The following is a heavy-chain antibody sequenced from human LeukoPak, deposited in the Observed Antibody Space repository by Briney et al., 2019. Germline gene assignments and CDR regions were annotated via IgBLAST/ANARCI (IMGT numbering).Heavy chain of an antibody. V-gene: IGHV3-23*01. J-gene: IGHJ4*02. Sequence: GGSLRLSCAASGFTFSSYGMSWVRQAPGKGLEWVSAISNSGGSTYYADSVKGRFTISRDNSKNTLYLQMNSLRAEDTAVYYCATYRQVLLPFESWGQGTLVTVSS. CDR1: GFTFSSYG. D-gene: IGHD2-8*02. CDR2: ISNSGGST. CDR3: ATYRQVLLPFES.